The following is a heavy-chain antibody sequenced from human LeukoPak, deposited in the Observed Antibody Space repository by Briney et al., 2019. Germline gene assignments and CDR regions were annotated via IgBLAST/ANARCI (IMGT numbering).Heavy chain of an antibody. CDR3: ARGDPSCNNAVCRKVYFDY. V-gene: IGHV4-34*01. CDR1: GGSFSGYF. J-gene: IGHJ4*02. Sequence: SGTLSLTCAVYGGSFSGYFWTWMRQTPGKGLEWIGEIYHDGIANYNPSLKSRVTISVDTSKSQFSLNLYSVTAADTAVYYCARGDPSCNNAVCRKVYFDYWGQGGLVTVSS. CDR2: IYHDGIA. D-gene: IGHD2-8*01.